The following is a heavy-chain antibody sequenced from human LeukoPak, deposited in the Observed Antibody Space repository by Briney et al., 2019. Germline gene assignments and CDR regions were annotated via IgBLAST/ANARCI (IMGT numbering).Heavy chain of an antibody. D-gene: IGHD2-2*01. V-gene: IGHV1-2*02. J-gene: IGHJ4*02. CDR1: GDPFTGYY. CDR3: ARLADCSSSSCRSFDY. CDR2: INPNSGFT. Sequence: ASVKVSCKASGDPFTGYYLHWVRQAPGQGLEWMGWINPNSGFTNYAQKFQGRVTMTRDTSISTAYMELSRLRSADTAVYYCARLADCSSSSCRSFDYWGQGTLVTVSS.